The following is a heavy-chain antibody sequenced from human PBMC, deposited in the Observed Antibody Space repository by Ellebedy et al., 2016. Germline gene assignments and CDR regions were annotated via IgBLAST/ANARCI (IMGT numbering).Heavy chain of an antibody. J-gene: IGHJ4*02. CDR3: ATVDTGSYSNFDY. CDR1: GYTFTSYD. D-gene: IGHD1-26*01. Sequence: ASVKVSXXASGYTFTSYDINWVRQATGQGLEWMGWMNPNSGNTGYAQKFQGRVTMTRNISISTAYMELSSLRSEDTAVYYCATVDTGSYSNFDYWGQGTLVTVSS. V-gene: IGHV1-8*01. CDR2: MNPNSGNT.